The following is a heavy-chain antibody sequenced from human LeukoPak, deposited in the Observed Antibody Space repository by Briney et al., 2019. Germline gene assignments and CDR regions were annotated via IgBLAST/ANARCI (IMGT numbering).Heavy chain of an antibody. CDR1: GGSFSGYY. CDR2: INHSGST. D-gene: IGHD2/OR15-2a*01. J-gene: IGHJ4*01. Sequence: PSETLSLTCAVYGGSFSGYYWSWIRQPPGKGLEWIGEINHSGSTNYNPPLKSRVTISVDTSKNQFSLKLSSVTAADTAVYYCAKRIVHYYFDYWGQEPWSPSPQ. V-gene: IGHV4-34*01. CDR3: AKRIVHYYFDY.